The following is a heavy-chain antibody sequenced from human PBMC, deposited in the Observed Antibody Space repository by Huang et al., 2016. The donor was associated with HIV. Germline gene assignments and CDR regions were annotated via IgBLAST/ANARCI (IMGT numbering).Heavy chain of an antibody. Sequence: QVQLQQWGAGLLRPSETLSLTCAVYGGSFSGYYGTWIRQPPGKGLAWIGEINHSESTNYNPSLKSRVTMSVDTSRNQFSLTLTSVTAADTAVYYCARGQGGYYYYYMDVWGKGTTVTVSS. CDR2: INHSEST. V-gene: IGHV4-34*01. CDR1: GGSFSGYY. J-gene: IGHJ6*03. CDR3: ARGQGGYYYYYMDV.